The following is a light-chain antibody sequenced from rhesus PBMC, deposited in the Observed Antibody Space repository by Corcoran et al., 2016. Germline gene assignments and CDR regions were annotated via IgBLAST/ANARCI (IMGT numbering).Light chain of an antibody. Sequence: DIQMTQSPSSLSASVGDRVTITCQASQGISNWLAWYQQKPGKAPKLLIYAASSLQSGVPSRFSGSGSGMEISLTISSLQPEDFANYFCQPHDSKPWTFGQGTKVEIK. CDR3: QPHDSKPWT. CDR1: QGISNW. CDR2: AAS. V-gene: IGKV1-33*02. J-gene: IGKJ1*01.